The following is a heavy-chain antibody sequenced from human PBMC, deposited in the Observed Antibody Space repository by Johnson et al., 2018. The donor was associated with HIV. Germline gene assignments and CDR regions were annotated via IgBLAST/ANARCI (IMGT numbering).Heavy chain of an antibody. J-gene: IGHJ3*02. CDR3: AKDDSVFTMGRGVRSDAFDI. V-gene: IGHV3-30*02. CDR2: IRYDGSNK. CDR1: GFTFSDYY. D-gene: IGHD3-10*01. Sequence: VQLVESGGGLVKPGGSLRLSCAASGFTFSDYYMSWIRQAPGKGLEWVAFIRYDGSNKYYADSVKGRFTISRDNSKHTLYLQMNSLRAEDTAVYYCAKDDSVFTMGRGVRSDAFDIWGQGTMVTVSS.